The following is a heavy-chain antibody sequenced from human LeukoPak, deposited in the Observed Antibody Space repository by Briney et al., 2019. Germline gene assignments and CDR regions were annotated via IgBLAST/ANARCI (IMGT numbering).Heavy chain of an antibody. CDR1: GYTFTSFG. CDR3: VRDLGVDTSMIFFDY. V-gene: IGHV1-18*01. J-gene: IGHJ4*02. CDR2: ISAYNGNT. D-gene: IGHD5-18*01. Sequence: GASVKVSCKASGYTFTSFGISWVRQAPGQGLEWMGWISAYNGNTNYVQEFQGRVTMTTDISTSTAYMELRSLRSDDTAVFYCVRDLGVDTSMIFFDYWGQGTLVTVSS.